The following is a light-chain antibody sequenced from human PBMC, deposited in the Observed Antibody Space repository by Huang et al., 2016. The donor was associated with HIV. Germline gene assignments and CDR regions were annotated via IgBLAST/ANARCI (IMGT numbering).Light chain of an antibody. CDR1: PGISSY. V-gene: IGKV1-39*01. CDR2: AAS. Sequence: DIQMTQSPSSLSASVGDRVTITCRASPGISSYLNWYQQKPGKAPKLLIYAASTLQSGVPARFSGSGSGTDFTLTISSLQPADSATYYCQETYSIPYTFGQGTKLEIK. J-gene: IGKJ2*01. CDR3: QETYSIPYT.